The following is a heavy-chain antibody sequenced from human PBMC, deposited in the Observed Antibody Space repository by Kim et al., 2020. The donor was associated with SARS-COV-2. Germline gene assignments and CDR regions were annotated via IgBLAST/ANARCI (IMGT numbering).Heavy chain of an antibody. CDR1: GYRFTSYW. CDR2: IYPGNSDT. J-gene: IGHJ5*02. CDR3: ARAAQLLDWFDP. V-gene: IGHV5-51*01. Sequence: GESLKISCQGSGYRFTSYWIGWVRQMPGKGLEWMGIIYPGNSDTRYSPSFQGQVTISADKSINTAYLQWSSLKASDTAMYYCARAAQLLDWFDPWGQGTLVTVSS. D-gene: IGHD2-2*01.